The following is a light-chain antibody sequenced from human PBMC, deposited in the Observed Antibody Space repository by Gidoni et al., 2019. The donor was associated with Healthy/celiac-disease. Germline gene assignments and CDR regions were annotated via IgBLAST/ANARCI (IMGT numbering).Light chain of an antibody. CDR3: SSYTSSSTWV. CDR1: SSDVGGYNY. CDR2: DVS. V-gene: IGLV2-14*01. J-gene: IGLJ3*02. Sequence: QSALTQPASVSGSPGQSITISCTGTSSDVGGYNYVSWYQQRPGKAPKLMIYDVSNRPSGVSNRFSGSKSGNTASLTISGLQAEDGADYYCSSYTSSSTWVFGGGTKLTVL.